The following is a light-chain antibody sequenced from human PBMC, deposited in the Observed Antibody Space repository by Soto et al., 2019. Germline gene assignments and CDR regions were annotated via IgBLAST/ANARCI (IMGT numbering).Light chain of an antibody. V-gene: IGLV2-14*01. Sequence: QSALTQPASVSASPGQSITISCTGTSTDIGGFDSVSWYQPHPGKAPKLMIYDVTDRPSGVSNRFSGSKSGDTASLTISGLQAEDEADYYCRSYTTSSTLVFGGGTKLTVL. CDR3: RSYTTSSTLV. CDR1: STDIGGFDS. CDR2: DVT. J-gene: IGLJ2*01.